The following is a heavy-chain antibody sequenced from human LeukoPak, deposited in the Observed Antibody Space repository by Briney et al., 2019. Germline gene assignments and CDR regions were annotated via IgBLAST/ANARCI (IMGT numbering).Heavy chain of an antibody. J-gene: IGHJ4*02. Sequence: SQTLSLTCAISGDSVSSNSAAWNWIRQSPSRGLEWLGRTYYRSKWHSYYAPSVKSRITINPDTSKNQYSLQLKSVTPEDTAVYYCARMVGLVSDFWGQGTLVTVSS. CDR2: TYYRSKWHS. CDR3: ARMVGLVSDF. V-gene: IGHV6-1*01. D-gene: IGHD3-10*01. CDR1: GDSVSSNSAA.